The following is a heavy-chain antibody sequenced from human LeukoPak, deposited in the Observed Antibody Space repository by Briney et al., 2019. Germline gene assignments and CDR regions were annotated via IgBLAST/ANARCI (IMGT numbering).Heavy chain of an antibody. D-gene: IGHD3-10*01. CDR2: ISYDGSNK. CDR3: ARRTAVLLWFGEAPDAFDI. V-gene: IGHV3-30-3*01. J-gene: IGHJ3*02. CDR1: GFTFSSYA. Sequence: GGSLRLSCAASGFTFSSYAMHWVRQAPGKGLEWVAVISYDGSNKYYADSVKGRFTISRDNSKNTLYLQMNSLRAEDTAVYYCARRTAVLLWFGEAPDAFDIWGQGTMVTVSS.